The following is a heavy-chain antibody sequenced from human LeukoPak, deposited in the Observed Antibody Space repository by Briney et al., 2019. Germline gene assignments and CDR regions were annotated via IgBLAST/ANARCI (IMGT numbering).Heavy chain of an antibody. CDR3: ARDERRGFIAPQYYYYGMDV. CDR2: IKQDGSEK. D-gene: IGHD3-22*01. Sequence: GGSLRLSCAASGFTFSSYWMSWVRQAPGKGLEWVANIKQDGSEKYYVDSVKGRFTISRDNAKNSLYLQMNSLRAEDTAVYYCARDERRGFIAPQYYYYGMDVWGQGTTVTVS. J-gene: IGHJ6*02. V-gene: IGHV3-7*01. CDR1: GFTFSSYW.